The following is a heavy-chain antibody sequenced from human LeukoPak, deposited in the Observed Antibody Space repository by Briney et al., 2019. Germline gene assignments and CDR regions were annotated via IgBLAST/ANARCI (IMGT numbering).Heavy chain of an antibody. J-gene: IGHJ6*02. V-gene: IGHV3-53*01. D-gene: IGHD3-3*01. CDR3: ARSSGYPYGMDV. CDR2: IYSGGST. Sequence: PGRSLRLSCAASGFTFSSYGMHWVRQAPGKGLEWVSVIYSGGSTYYADSVKGRFTISRDNSKNTLYLQMNSLRAEDTAVYYCARSSGYPYGMDVWGQGTTVTVSS. CDR1: GFTFSSYG.